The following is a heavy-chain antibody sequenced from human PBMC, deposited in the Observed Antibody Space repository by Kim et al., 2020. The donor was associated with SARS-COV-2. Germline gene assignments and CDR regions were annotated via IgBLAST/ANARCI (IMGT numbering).Heavy chain of an antibody. CDR1: GGSISSYY. Sequence: SETLSLTCTVSGGSISSYYWSWIRQPPGKGLEWIGYIYYSGSTNYNPSLKSRVTISVDTSKNQFSLKLSSVTAADTAVYYCAREPITAGSEYYFDYWGQGTLVTVS. J-gene: IGHJ4*02. CDR3: AREPITAGSEYYFDY. CDR2: IYYSGST. D-gene: IGHD6-13*01. V-gene: IGHV4-59*13.